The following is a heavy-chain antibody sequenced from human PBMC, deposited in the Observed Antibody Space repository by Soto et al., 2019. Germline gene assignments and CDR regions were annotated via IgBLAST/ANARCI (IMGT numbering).Heavy chain of an antibody. V-gene: IGHV4-59*01. Sequence: SETLSLTCTVSGGSISSYYWSWIRQPPGKGLEWIGYIYYSGSTNYNPSLKSRVTISVDTSKNQFSLKLSSVTAADTAVYYCARAYDFWSGYYTGYYYYYMDVWGKGTTVTVSS. D-gene: IGHD3-3*01. CDR1: GGSISSYY. J-gene: IGHJ6*03. CDR2: IYYSGST. CDR3: ARAYDFWSGYYTGYYYYYMDV.